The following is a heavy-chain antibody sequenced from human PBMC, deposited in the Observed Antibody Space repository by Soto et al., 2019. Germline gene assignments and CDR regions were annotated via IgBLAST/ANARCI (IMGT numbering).Heavy chain of an antibody. D-gene: IGHD7-27*01. CDR3: ARHSKKTGDFDYYYGMDV. J-gene: IGHJ6*02. CDR1: GGSMSPYY. CDR2: IYYRGNT. V-gene: IGHV4-59*08. Sequence: SGTLSLTCSVFGGSMSPYYWSWIRQSPGKGLEWIANIYYRGNTNYNPSLESRVTISIDTSKNQFSLKLNSLTAADTAVYYCARHSKKTGDFDYYYGMDVWCQGTTVT.